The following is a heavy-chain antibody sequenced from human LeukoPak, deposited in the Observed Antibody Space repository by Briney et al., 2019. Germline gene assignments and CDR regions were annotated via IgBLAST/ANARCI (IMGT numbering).Heavy chain of an antibody. CDR3: ARDPKTDIVVVPAAET. D-gene: IGHD2-2*01. CDR2: ISSSSSYI. J-gene: IGHJ5*02. Sequence: GGSLRLSCAASGFTFSSYSMNWVRQAPGKGLEWVSSISSSSSYIYYADSVKGRFTISRDNAKNSLYLQMNSLRAEDTAVYYCARDPKTDIVVVPAAETWGQGTLVTVSS. V-gene: IGHV3-21*01. CDR1: GFTFSSYS.